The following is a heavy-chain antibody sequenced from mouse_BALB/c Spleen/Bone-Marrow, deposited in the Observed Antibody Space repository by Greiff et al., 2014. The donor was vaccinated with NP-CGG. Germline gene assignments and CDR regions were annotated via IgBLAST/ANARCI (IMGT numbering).Heavy chain of an antibody. D-gene: IGHD1-1*01. CDR3: TRSNYGYGYFDV. J-gene: IGHJ1*01. V-gene: IGHV1S81*02. Sequence: VQLQQSGAELVKPGASVKLSCKASGYSFTNYYMYWVKRRPGQGLEWIGEINPSDGGTNLNEKFKNKATLTVDKSSSTAYMQLSSLTSEDSAVYYCTRSNYGYGYFDVWGAGTTVTVSS. CDR2: INPSDGGT. CDR1: GYSFTNYY.